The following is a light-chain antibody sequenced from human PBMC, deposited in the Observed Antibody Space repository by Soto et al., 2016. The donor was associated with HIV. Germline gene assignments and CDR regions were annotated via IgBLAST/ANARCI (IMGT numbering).Light chain of an antibody. V-gene: IGKV1-5*03. J-gene: IGKJ1*01. CDR1: QSVSVW. Sequence: DIQMTQFPSTLSASIGDRVTITCRASQSVSVWLAWYQQKPGKAPNLLIFKTSTLEIGVPSRFSGSGSGTDFTLTLSSVQPDDVGTYYCQQYNNVPWTFGQGTKLE. CDR3: QQYNNVPWT. CDR2: KTS.